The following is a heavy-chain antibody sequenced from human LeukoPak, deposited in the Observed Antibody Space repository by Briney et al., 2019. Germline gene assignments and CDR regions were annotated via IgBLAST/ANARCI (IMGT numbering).Heavy chain of an antibody. D-gene: IGHD4/OR15-4a*01. CDR1: GGSISSYY. CDR3: ARWWRGLWGGYYFDY. J-gene: IGHJ4*02. Sequence: PSETLSLTCTVSGGSISSYYWSWIRQPPGKGLEWIGYIYYSGSTYYKPSLKSRVTISVDTSKNQFSLKLSSVTAADTAVYYCARWWRGLWGGYYFDYWGQGTLVTVSS. CDR2: IYYSGST. V-gene: IGHV4-59*01.